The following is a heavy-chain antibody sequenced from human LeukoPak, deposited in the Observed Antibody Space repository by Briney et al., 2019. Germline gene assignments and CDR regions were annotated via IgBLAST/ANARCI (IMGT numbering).Heavy chain of an antibody. CDR2: IYPGDSDT. CDR1: GYIFTSYW. CDR3: ARQADYYDSSGYPDY. Sequence: GESLKISCKGSGYIFTSYWIGWVRQMPGKGLEWMGIIYPGDSDTRYSPSFQGQVTISADKSISTAYLQWSSLKASDTAMYYCARQADYYDSSGYPDYWGQGTLVTVSS. D-gene: IGHD3-22*01. J-gene: IGHJ4*02. V-gene: IGHV5-51*01.